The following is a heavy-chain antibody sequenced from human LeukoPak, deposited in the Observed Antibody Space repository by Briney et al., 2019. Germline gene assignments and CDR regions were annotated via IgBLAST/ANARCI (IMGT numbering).Heavy chain of an antibody. D-gene: IGHD3-10*01. CDR3: ASGEWPQDY. J-gene: IGHJ4*02. V-gene: IGHV3-53*01. Sequence: GGSLRLSCAVSGFTLSSYWMHWVRQAPGRGLEWLSLIYGGGTTYYPDFVKGRFTISRDNSKNTLYLQMNSLRAEDTAVYYCASGEWPQDYWGQGTLVTVSS. CDR2: IYGGGTT. CDR1: GFTLSSYW.